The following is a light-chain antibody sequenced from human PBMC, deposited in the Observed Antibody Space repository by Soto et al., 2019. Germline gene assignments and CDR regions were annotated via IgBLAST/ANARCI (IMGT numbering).Light chain of an antibody. CDR3: SSYADTHNLRV. Sequence: QSALTQPPSASGSPGQSVTISCTGTSSDVGGYNYVSWYQQHPGKAPKLMIYEVSKRPSGVPDRFSGSKSGNTASLTVSGLQAEDEADYYCSSYADTHNLRVFGTGTKLTVL. CDR2: EVS. V-gene: IGLV2-8*01. J-gene: IGLJ1*01. CDR1: SSDVGGYNY.